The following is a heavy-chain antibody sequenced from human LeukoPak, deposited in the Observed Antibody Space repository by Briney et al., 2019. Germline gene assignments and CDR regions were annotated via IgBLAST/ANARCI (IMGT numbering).Heavy chain of an antibody. J-gene: IGHJ6*02. D-gene: IGHD4-17*01. CDR3: ARDGDYGYYYYGMDV. Sequence: GGSLRLSCAASGFTFSSYWMSWVRQAPGKGLEWVASIKQDGSEKYYVDSVKGRFTISRDNAKNSLYLQMNSLRAEDTAVYYCARDGDYGYYYYGMDVWGQGTTVTVSS. CDR1: GFTFSSYW. V-gene: IGHV3-7*01. CDR2: IKQDGSEK.